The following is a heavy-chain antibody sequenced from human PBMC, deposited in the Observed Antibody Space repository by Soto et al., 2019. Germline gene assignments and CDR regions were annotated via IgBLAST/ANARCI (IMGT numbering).Heavy chain of an antibody. CDR3: ARHTYYYYYMDV. V-gene: IGHV3-23*01. CDR1: GFTFSSYA. Sequence: GGSLRLSWAASGFTFSSYAMSWVRQAPGKGLEWVSAISGSGGSTYYADSVKGRFTISRDNAKNTLYLQMNSLRAEDTAVYYCARHTYYYYYMDVWGKGTTVT. CDR2: ISGSGGST. J-gene: IGHJ6*03.